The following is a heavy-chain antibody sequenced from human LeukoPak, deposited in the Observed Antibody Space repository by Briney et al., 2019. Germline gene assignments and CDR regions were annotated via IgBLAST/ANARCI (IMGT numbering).Heavy chain of an antibody. CDR3: ARSGWSLANWFDP. CDR1: GSTFSSYW. J-gene: IGHJ5*02. Sequence: PGGSLRLSCAASGSTFSSYWMHWVRQAPGKGLVWVSRINSDGNSTSYADSVKGRFTISRDNAKNTLYLQMNSLGAEDTAVYYCARSGWSLANWFDPWGQGTLVTVSS. V-gene: IGHV3-74*01. CDR2: INSDGNST. D-gene: IGHD6-19*01.